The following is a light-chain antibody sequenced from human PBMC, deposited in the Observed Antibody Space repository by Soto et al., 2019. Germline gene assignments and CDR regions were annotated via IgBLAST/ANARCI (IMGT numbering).Light chain of an antibody. J-gene: IGKJ4*01. CDR3: QQSYSTQLT. CDR1: QSISSY. Sequence: DIQMTQSPSSLSASVGDRVTITCRASQSISSYLNWYQQKPRKAPKLLIYAASSLQSGVPSRFSGSGSWTDFTLTISSLQPEDFATYSCQQSYSTQLTFGGGTTVEIK. CDR2: AAS. V-gene: IGKV1-39*01.